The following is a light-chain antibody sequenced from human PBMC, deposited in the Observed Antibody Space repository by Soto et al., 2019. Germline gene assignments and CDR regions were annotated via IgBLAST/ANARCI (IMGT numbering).Light chain of an antibody. Sequence: DIQMTQSAATLSASVGDRDTITCRASQSISNRLAWYQQKPGKAPKVLIYDASSLEGGVPSRFSGTGSATEFRLTISSLQPDDFATYHCQHYGGVWTFGQGTKVDIK. CDR3: QHYGGVWT. CDR1: QSISNR. CDR2: DAS. V-gene: IGKV1-5*01. J-gene: IGKJ1*01.